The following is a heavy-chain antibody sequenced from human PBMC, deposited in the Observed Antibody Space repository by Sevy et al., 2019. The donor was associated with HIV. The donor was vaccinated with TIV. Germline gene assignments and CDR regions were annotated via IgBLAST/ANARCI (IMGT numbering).Heavy chain of an antibody. CDR1: GGSISGYY. Sequence: SETLSLTCTVSGGSISGYYWSWIRQPPGKGLEWIGYISYSGSTNYNPSLKSLVTISVDTSKNEFCLKLSSVTAADTAVYYCARSRVITGTFDYWGQRTLVTVSS. J-gene: IGHJ4*02. CDR2: ISYSGST. CDR3: ARSRVITGTFDY. D-gene: IGHD1-20*01. V-gene: IGHV4-59*01.